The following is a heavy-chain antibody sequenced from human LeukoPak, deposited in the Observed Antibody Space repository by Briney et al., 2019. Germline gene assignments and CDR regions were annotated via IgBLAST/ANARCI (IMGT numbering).Heavy chain of an antibody. CDR1: GFPFSSYA. CDR3: AKEMTTVTREYGMDV. D-gene: IGHD4-17*01. J-gene: IGHJ6*02. Sequence: SGVSLRLSCAASGFPFSSYAMSWVRQAPGKGLEWVSAISGSGGSTYYADSVKGRFTISRDNSKNTLYLQMNSLRAEDTAVYYCAKEMTTVTREYGMDVWGQGTTVTVSS. V-gene: IGHV3-23*01. CDR2: ISGSGGST.